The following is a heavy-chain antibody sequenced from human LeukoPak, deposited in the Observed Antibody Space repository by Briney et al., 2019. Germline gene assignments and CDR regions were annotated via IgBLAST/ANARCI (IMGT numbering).Heavy chain of an antibody. Sequence: GGSLRLSCAASGFTFSLYSMNWVRQAPGKGLEWVSCISSSSSYIYYADSVKGRFTISRDNAKNSLYLQVSSLRAEDTAVYYCARGDGRGSHKDYYFDYWGQGSLVTVSS. CDR3: ARGDGRGSHKDYYFDY. V-gene: IGHV3-21*01. CDR1: GFTFSLYS. CDR2: ISSSSSYI. J-gene: IGHJ4*02. D-gene: IGHD3-16*01.